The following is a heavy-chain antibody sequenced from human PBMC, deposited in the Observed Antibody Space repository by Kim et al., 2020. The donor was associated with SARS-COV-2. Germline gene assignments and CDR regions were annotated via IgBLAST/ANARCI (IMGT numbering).Heavy chain of an antibody. CDR2: INPSGGST. D-gene: IGHD2-15*01. Sequence: ASVKVSCKASGYTFTSYYMHWVRQAPGQGLEWMGIINPSGGSTSYAQKFQGRVTMTRDTSTSTVYMELSSLRSEDTAVYYCARADGYCSGGSCSAYYYYGMDVWGEGTTGTVSS. CDR1: GYTFTSYY. V-gene: IGHV1-46*01. J-gene: IGHJ6*04. CDR3: ARADGYCSGGSCSAYYYYGMDV.